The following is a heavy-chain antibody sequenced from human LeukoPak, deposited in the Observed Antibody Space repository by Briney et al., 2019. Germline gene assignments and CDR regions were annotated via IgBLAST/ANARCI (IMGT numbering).Heavy chain of an antibody. V-gene: IGHV4-34*01. J-gene: IGHJ2*01. CDR3: ARETSPYSKRGWYFDL. Sequence: SETLSLTCAVYGGSFSGYYWTWIRQPPGKTLEWIGEIKDSGSSNYNPSLMSRVTMSVDTSKNQISLRLSSVTAADTAVYYCARETSPYSKRGWYFDLWGRGTPVTVSS. D-gene: IGHD5-12*01. CDR2: IKDSGSS. CDR1: GGSFSGYY.